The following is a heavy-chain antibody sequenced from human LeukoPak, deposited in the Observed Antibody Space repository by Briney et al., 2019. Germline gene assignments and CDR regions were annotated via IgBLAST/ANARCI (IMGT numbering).Heavy chain of an antibody. J-gene: IGHJ4*02. CDR3: ATTENSSGWFGY. V-gene: IGHV4-59*08. CDR1: SGSISNYY. D-gene: IGHD6-19*01. Sequence: SETLSLTCTVSSGSISNYYWSWIRQPPGKGLEWIGYIYYSGSTNYNPSLRSRVTISVDTSKNQLSLKLNSVTAADTAVYYCATTENSSGWFGYWGQGTLVTVSS. CDR2: IYYSGST.